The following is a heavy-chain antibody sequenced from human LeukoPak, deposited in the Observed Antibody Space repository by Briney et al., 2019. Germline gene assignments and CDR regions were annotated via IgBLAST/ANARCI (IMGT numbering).Heavy chain of an antibody. CDR3: ARDTSRTGHSNYYYYYMDV. Sequence: ASVKVSCKASGGTLRRHTITWVRQAAGQGLEWMGWINPNSGGTNYAQKFQGRVTMTRDTSISTAYMELSRLRSDDTAVYYCARDTSRTGHSNYYYYYMDVWGKGTTVTVSS. V-gene: IGHV1-2*02. D-gene: IGHD1-14*01. J-gene: IGHJ6*03. CDR2: INPNSGGT. CDR1: GGTLRRHT.